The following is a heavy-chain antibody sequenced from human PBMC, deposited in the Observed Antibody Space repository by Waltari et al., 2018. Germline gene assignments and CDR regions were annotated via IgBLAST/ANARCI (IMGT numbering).Heavy chain of an antibody. J-gene: IGHJ6*03. Sequence: QLQLQESCPGLVKPSETLSLTCTVSGGSISSSSYYWGWIRQPPGKGLEWIGSIYYSGSTYYNPSLKSRVTISVDTSKNQFSLKLSSVTAADTAVYYCARAFRHLRYYYMDVWGKGTTVTISS. CDR2: IYYSGST. CDR1: GGSISSSSYY. CDR3: ARAFRHLRYYYMDV. V-gene: IGHV4-39*07.